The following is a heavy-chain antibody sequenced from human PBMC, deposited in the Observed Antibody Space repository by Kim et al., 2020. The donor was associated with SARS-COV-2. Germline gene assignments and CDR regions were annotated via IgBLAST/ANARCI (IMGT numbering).Heavy chain of an antibody. CDR2: IYYSGST. V-gene: IGHV4-59*01. CDR1: GGSISSYY. Sequence: SETLSLTCTVSGGSISSYYWSWIRQPPGKGLELIGYIYYSGSTNYNPSLKSRVTISVDTSKNQFSLKLSSVTAADTAVYYCARAEVDCSSTSCPPHFDYWGQGTLVTVSS. J-gene: IGHJ4*02. CDR3: ARAEVDCSSTSCPPHFDY. D-gene: IGHD2-2*01.